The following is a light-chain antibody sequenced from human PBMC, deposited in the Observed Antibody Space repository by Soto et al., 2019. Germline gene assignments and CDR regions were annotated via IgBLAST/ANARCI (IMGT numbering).Light chain of an antibody. CDR1: NSDLGNYKY. V-gene: IGLV2-14*01. CDR2: EVT. J-gene: IGLJ3*02. Sequence: QSVLTQPASVSGSPGQSGTIPCTGTNSDLGNYKYVSWYQQYPGKPPQLLIYEVTNRPLGVSNRFSGSKSGNTASLTISGLQAEDEADYYCSSYTTTITVFGGGTKLTVL. CDR3: SSYTTTITV.